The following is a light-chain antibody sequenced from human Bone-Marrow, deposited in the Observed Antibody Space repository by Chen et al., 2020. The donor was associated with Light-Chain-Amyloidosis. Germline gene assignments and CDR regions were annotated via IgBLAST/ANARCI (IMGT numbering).Light chain of an antibody. CDR3: QVWDRSSDRPV. Sequence: SYVLTQPSSVSVAPGQTATIACGGNNIGSTSVHWYQQTPGQAPLLVVYDDSDRPSWIPERLSGSNAGNTATLTLSRVEAGDEADYYCQVWDRSSDRPVFGGGTKLTVL. V-gene: IGLV3-21*02. CDR1: NIGSTS. J-gene: IGLJ3*02. CDR2: DDS.